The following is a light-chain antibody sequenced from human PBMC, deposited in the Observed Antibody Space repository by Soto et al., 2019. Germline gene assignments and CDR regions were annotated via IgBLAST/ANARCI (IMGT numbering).Light chain of an antibody. CDR3: SSYTTDSTLV. J-gene: IGLJ2*01. V-gene: IGLV2-14*01. CDR1: SSDVGGYDY. Sequence: QSALTQPASVSGSPGQSIAISCTGTSSDVGGYDYVSWYQQHPGKAPKLMIYDVTSRPSGVSDRFSGSKSGNTASLTISGLQAEDEADYYCSSYTTDSTLVFGGWTKLTVL. CDR2: DVT.